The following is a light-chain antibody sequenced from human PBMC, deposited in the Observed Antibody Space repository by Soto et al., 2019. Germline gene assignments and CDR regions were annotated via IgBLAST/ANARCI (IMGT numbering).Light chain of an antibody. CDR2: EGS. CDR3: CSYVGSRTYV. V-gene: IGLV2-23*01. J-gene: IGLJ1*01. Sequence: QSGLTQPASVSASPGQSITISCTGTSSDVGSYNLVSWYQQHPGKAPKLMIYEGSKRPSGVSIRFSGSKSGNTASLTISGLQAKDAADYYCCSYVGSRTYVFGTGTKDTDL. CDR1: SSDVGSYNL.